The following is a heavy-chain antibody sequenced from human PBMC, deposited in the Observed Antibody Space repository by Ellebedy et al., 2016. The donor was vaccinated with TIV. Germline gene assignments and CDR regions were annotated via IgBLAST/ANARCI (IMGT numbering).Heavy chain of an antibody. CDR2: ITSDGTQT. V-gene: IGHV3-74*01. J-gene: IGHJ4*02. CDR3: STLSVAPPDF. Sequence: GESLKISCKASAFPFSSYYIYSVRQVPGKGPVWVSYITSDGTQTAYADSVKGRFTLSRDNAKGTVDLQMTGLRVDDSAIYYCSTLSVAPPDFWGQGVSVTVSS. CDR1: AFPFSSYY. D-gene: IGHD2-21*01.